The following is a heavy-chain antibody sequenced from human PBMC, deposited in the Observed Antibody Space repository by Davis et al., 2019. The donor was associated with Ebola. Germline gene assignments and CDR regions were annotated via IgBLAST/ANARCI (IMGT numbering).Heavy chain of an antibody. V-gene: IGHV4-34*01. CDR2: INHSGST. J-gene: IGHJ6*02. CDR1: GGSFSGYY. D-gene: IGHD2-2*02. Sequence: MPSETLSLTCAVYGGSFSGYYWSWIRQPPGKGLEWIGEINHSGSTNYNPSLKSRVTISVDTSKNQFSLKLSSVTAADTAVYYCARLPRGRYCSSTSCYMGYYYYYGMDVWGQGTTVTVSS. CDR3: ARLPRGRYCSSTSCYMGYYYYYGMDV.